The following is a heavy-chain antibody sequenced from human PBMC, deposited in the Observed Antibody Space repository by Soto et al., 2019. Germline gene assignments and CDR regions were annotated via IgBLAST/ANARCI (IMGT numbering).Heavy chain of an antibody. V-gene: IGHV3-64*01. Sequence: EAQLVESGGGLVQPGGSLRLSCAASGFTFSSYAMHWVRQAPVKGLEYVSAISSYGGSTFYANSVKGRFTISRDNSKNTLYLQMGRLRAEDMAVYYCARDPDSSGYYYFDYWGQGTLVTVSS. J-gene: IGHJ4*02. CDR3: ARDPDSSGYYYFDY. CDR2: ISSYGGST. D-gene: IGHD3-22*01. CDR1: GFTFSSYA.